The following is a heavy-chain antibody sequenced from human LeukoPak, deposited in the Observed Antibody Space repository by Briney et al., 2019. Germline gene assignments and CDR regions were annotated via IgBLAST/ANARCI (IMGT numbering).Heavy chain of an antibody. V-gene: IGHV1-69*01. CDR1: GGTFSSYA. CDR3: ARDGPWGFVYSFVDTAMGIDWWFDP. CDR2: IIPIFGTA. D-gene: IGHD5-18*01. J-gene: IGHJ5*02. Sequence: EASVKVSCKASGGTFSSYAISWVRQAPGQGLEWMGGIIPIFGTANYAQKFQGRVTITADESTSTAYMELSSLRSEDTAVYCCARDGPWGFVYSFVDTAMGIDWWFDPWGQGTLVTVSS.